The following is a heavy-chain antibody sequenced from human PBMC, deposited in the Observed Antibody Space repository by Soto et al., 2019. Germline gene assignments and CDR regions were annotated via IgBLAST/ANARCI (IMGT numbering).Heavy chain of an antibody. CDR3: ALRWFGEVYLCLGV. CDR2: IIPILGIA. J-gene: IGHJ6*02. Sequence: QVQLVQSGAEVKKPGSSVKVSCKDYGGTFSSYTISWVRQAPGQGREWMGRIIPILGIANYAQNFYGRVTITADNSTSTAYMELSSLRSEVTAVYYCALRWFGEVYLCLGVRGQGTTVNV. D-gene: IGHD3-10*01. CDR1: GGTFSSYT. V-gene: IGHV1-69*02.